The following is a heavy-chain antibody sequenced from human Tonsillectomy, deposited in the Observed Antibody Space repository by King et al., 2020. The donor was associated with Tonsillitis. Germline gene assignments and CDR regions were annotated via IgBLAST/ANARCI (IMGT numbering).Heavy chain of an antibody. J-gene: IGHJ6*02. Sequence: VQLVESGGGVVQPGRSLRLSCAASGFTFSSYAMHWVRQAPGKGLEWVALISYDGSNKHYADSVKGRFTISRDNSKNTLYLQMNSLRAEDTAVYYCARERTSYYYDSIHYYYDGMDVWGQGTTVTVSS. CDR1: GFTFSSYA. CDR3: ARERTSYYYDSIHYYYDGMDV. V-gene: IGHV3-30-3*01. CDR2: ISYDGSNK. D-gene: IGHD3-22*01.